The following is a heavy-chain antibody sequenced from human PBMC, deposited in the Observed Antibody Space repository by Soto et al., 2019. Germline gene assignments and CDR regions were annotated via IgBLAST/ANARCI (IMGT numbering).Heavy chain of an antibody. Sequence: ASVKVSCKASGYTFTGYYMHWVRQAPGQGLEWMGWINPNSGGTNYAQKFQGWVTMTRDTSISTAYMELSRLRSDDTAVYYCAREAGFLDYYGSLSWFDPWGQGTLVTVSS. D-gene: IGHD3-10*01. V-gene: IGHV1-2*04. J-gene: IGHJ5*02. CDR1: GYTFTGYY. CDR3: AREAGFLDYYGSLSWFDP. CDR2: INPNSGGT.